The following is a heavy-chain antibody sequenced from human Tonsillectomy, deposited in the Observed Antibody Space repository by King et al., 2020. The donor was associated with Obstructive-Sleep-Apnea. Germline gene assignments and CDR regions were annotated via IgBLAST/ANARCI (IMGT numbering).Heavy chain of an antibody. CDR2: IYYSGST. J-gene: IGHJ4*02. CDR1: GGSISSGDYY. Sequence: MQLQESGPGLMKPSQTLSLTCTVSGGSISSGDYYWSWIRQPPGKGLEWIGYIYYSGSTYYNPSLKSRVNISVDTSKNQFSLKLTSVTAADTAIYYCARGLFMVPFDYWGQGTLVTVSS. V-gene: IGHV4-30-4*01. D-gene: IGHD3-10*01. CDR3: ARGLFMVPFDY.